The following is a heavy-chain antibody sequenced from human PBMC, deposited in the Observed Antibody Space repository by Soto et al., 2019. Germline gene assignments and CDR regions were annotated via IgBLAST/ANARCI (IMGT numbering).Heavy chain of an antibody. V-gene: IGHV3-23*01. J-gene: IGHJ4*02. CDR2: ISGSGGST. Sequence: GGSLRLSCAASGFSFSSYSMNWVRQAPGKGLEWVSAISGSGGSTYYADSVKGRFTISRDNSKNTLYLQMNSLRAEDTAVYYCAIVATIPHFDCWGQGTLVTVSS. CDR1: GFSFSSYS. D-gene: IGHD5-12*01. CDR3: AIVATIPHFDC.